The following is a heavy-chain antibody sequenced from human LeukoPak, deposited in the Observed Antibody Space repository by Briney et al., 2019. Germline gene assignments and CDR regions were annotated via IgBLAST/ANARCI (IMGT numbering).Heavy chain of an antibody. CDR3: AKDTSIGKYCTNGVCSPFDY. D-gene: IGHD2-8*01. CDR1: GFTFSRYA. V-gene: IGHV3-23*01. CDR2: ISDSGDYT. Sequence: GGSLTLSCAVSGFTFSRYAMSCVRQAPGQGVEWVSVISDSGDYTSYADSVRGRFTISRDNSRNTLYLQMISLRPEDTAVYYCAKDTSIGKYCTNGVCSPFDYWGQGTLVTVSS. J-gene: IGHJ4*02.